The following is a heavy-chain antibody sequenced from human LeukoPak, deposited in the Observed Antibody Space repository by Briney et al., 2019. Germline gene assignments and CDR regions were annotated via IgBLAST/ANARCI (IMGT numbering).Heavy chain of an antibody. CDR2: IRYDGSNK. Sequence: GGSLRLSCAASGFTFSSYGMHWVRQAPGKGLEWVAFIRYDGSNKYYADSVKGRFTISRDNSKNTLYLQMNSLRAEDTAVYYCAKDGGGYCSSTSCYTRGSDYWGQGTLVTVSS. CDR1: GFTFSSYG. J-gene: IGHJ4*02. V-gene: IGHV3-30*02. D-gene: IGHD2-2*02. CDR3: AKDGGGYCSSTSCYTRGSDY.